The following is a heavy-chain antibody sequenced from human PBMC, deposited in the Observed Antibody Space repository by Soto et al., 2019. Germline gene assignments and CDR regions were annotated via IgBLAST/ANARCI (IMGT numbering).Heavy chain of an antibody. D-gene: IGHD3-9*01. CDR3: ARYRTIAPLAFDI. Sequence: QVQLVQSGAEVKKPGASVQVSCKASGLTFPSDDTIWVRQTSGQGLEWMGWMNPSGTNTGYTQKFQGRATFSWNTPTTTAYMELTSLTSEDTAVYYCARYRTIAPLAFDIWGQGTMVTVSS. J-gene: IGHJ3*02. CDR2: MNPSGTNT. V-gene: IGHV1-8*01. CDR1: GLTFPSDD.